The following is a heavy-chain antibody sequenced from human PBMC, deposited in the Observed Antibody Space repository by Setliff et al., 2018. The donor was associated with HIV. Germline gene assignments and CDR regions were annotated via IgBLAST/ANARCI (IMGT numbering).Heavy chain of an antibody. D-gene: IGHD5-12*01. V-gene: IGHV4-34*01. CDR3: VGGLRSRSQGHFDY. J-gene: IGHJ4*02. CDR1: GGSLSGYY. CDR2: VHYSGRT. Sequence: SETLSLTCAAYGGSLSGYYWSWIRQTPGKGLEWIGEVHYSGRTAYNPSLQSRVAISVDMYRNQFFLRLASVTAADTSVYYCVGGLRSRSQGHFDYWGQGTLVTVSS.